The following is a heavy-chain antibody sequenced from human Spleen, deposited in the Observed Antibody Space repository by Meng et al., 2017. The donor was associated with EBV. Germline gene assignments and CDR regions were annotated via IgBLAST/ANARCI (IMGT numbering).Heavy chain of an antibody. Sequence: QGLQVRVGAEVNDPGSAGKVPSQASRGIFRSYVISWVRQAPGQGLEWMGGIIPIFGTANYAQKFQGRVTISADKSTCTAYMEMRSLRSDDTAMYYCARDSDVLRYFVPFDYWGQGTLVTVSS. CDR1: RGIFRSYV. D-gene: IGHD3-9*01. CDR3: ARDSDVLRYFVPFDY. J-gene: IGHJ4*02. CDR2: IIPIFGTA. V-gene: IGHV1-69*06.